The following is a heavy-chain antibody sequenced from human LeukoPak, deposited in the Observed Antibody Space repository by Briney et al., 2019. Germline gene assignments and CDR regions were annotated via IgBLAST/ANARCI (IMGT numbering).Heavy chain of an antibody. CDR3: ARGFSSAWYAEFFQH. J-gene: IGHJ1*01. D-gene: IGHD6-19*01. V-gene: IGHV4-39*07. CDR2: IYNSVTT. CDR1: GGSISSSNYY. Sequence: SETLSLTCTVSGGSISSSNYYWGWVRQPPGKGLEWIGSIYNSVTTNYNPSLKSRVTISVDTSKNLFSLKMISVTAADTAVYYCARGFSSAWYAEFFQHWGQGTLVAVSS.